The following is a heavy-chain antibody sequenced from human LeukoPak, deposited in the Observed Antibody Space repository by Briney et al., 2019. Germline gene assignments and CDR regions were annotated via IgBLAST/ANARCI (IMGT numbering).Heavy chain of an antibody. V-gene: IGHV4-30-4*01. CDR1: GGSISSGDYY. J-gene: IGHJ4*02. Sequence: PSQTLSLTCTVSGGSISSGDYYWSWIRQPPGKGLEWIGYIYYSGSTYYNPSLKSRVTISVDTSKNQFSLKLSSVTAADTAVYYCARGGYSYGYDFDYWGQGNPGHRLL. CDR3: ARGGYSYGYDFDY. D-gene: IGHD5-18*01. CDR2: IYYSGST.